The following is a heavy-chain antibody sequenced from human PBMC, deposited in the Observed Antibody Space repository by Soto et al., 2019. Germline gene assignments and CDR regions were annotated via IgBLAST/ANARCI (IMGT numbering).Heavy chain of an antibody. Sequence: SVKVSCKASGGTFSNDVINWVRQAPGQGPEWMGVIILPFGTPNYAQKFQGRVTINADESMTTAYMELNGLRSEDTAVYYCARGPDHVGYIAYSGLGSLVPVSA. J-gene: IGHJ4*02. CDR3: ARGPDHVGYIAY. V-gene: IGHV1-69*13. CDR1: GGTFSNDV. CDR2: IILPFGTP.